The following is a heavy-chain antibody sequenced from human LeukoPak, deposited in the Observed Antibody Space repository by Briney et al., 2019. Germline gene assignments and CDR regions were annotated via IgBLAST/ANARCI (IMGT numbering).Heavy chain of an antibody. Sequence: GGSLRLSCAASGYTFSSYWMHWVRHVPGKGLVWVARINPGGSSITYADSVKGRFTISRDNAKNTLYLQMDSLRAEDTGVYYCARSNQADDYWGQGTLVTVSS. V-gene: IGHV3-74*01. CDR1: GYTFSSYW. CDR2: INPGGSSI. J-gene: IGHJ4*02. CDR3: ARSNQADDY. D-gene: IGHD1-14*01.